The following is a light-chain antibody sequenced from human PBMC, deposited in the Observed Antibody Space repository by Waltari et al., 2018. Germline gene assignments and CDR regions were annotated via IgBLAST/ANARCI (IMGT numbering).Light chain of an antibody. J-gene: IGKJ4*01. CDR1: QAVFSRSNNKNY. V-gene: IGKV4-1*01. CDR3: QHYYSTPLA. CDR2: WAS. Sequence: DIVMTQSPDSLAVSPGERATINCRSSQAVFSRSNNKNYLAWYQRKQGQPPKLLIYWASTRESGVPDRFSGSGSGTDFTLTISSLQAEDVAVYYCQHYYSTPLAFGGGTKVEIK.